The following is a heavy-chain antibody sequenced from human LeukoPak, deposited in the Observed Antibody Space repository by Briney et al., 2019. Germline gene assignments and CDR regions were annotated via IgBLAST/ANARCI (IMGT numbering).Heavy chain of an antibody. CDR3: AHKKTHHDYVWGSPMGDAFDI. Sequence: EPGPTLVKPTQTLTLTCTFSGFSLSTSGVGVGWIRQPPGKALEWLALIYWDDDKRYSPSLKSRLTITKDTSKNQVVLTMINMDPVDTATYYCAHKKTHHDYVWGSPMGDAFDIWGQGTMVTVSS. V-gene: IGHV2-5*02. J-gene: IGHJ3*02. D-gene: IGHD3-16*01. CDR2: IYWDDDK. CDR1: GFSLSTSGVG.